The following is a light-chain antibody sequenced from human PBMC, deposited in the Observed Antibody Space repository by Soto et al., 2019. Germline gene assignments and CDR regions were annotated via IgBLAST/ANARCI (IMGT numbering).Light chain of an antibody. CDR3: LQDYTYPWT. CDR2: AAS. V-gene: IGKV1-6*01. Sequence: AIQMTQSPSSLSASVRDRVTITCRASQGIRNDLGWFQQKPGKAPKLLISAASSLQSGVPSRFSGSGSGTEFTLTISSLQPEDFATYYCLQDYTYPWTFGQGTKVEIK. J-gene: IGKJ1*01. CDR1: QGIRND.